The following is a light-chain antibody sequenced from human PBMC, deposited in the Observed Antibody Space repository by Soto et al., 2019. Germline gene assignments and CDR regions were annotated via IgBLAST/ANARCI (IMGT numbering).Light chain of an antibody. CDR2: DAS. J-gene: IGKJ5*01. CDR1: QDINKN. Sequence: DIQMTQPPSSLSASVGDRVTITCQASQDINKNLIWYQQKPGKAPKLLIYDASDLETGVPSRFSGSGSGTGFTFTISSLQPEDFATYYCQQYESLPLTFGQGTRLEIK. V-gene: IGKV1-33*01. CDR3: QQYESLPLT.